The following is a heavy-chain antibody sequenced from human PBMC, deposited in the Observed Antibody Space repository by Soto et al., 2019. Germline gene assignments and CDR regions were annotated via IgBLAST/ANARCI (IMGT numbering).Heavy chain of an antibody. CDR3: ARAATTTDSYGMDV. D-gene: IGHD1-1*01. J-gene: IGHJ6*02. CDR1: GFTVSSNY. CDR2: IYSGGST. V-gene: IGHV3-53*01. Sequence: GSLRLSCAASGFTVSSNYMSWVRQAPGKGLEWVSVIYSGGSTYYADSVKGRFTISRDNSKNTLYLQMNSLRAEGTAVYYCARAATTTDSYGMDVWGQGTTVTVSS.